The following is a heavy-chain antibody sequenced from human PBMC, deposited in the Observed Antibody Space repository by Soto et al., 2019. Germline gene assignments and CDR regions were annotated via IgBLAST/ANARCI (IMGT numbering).Heavy chain of an antibody. CDR1: GASITDSY. V-gene: IGHV4-59*01. D-gene: IGHD2-15*01. Sequence: QMQMQESGPRLVKPSETLSLTCTVSGASITDSYWSWIRQPPEKGLEWIGYIYFSGIANYSPSLKSRATISRDTSKNEFSLKLTSVTAADTAIYYCARGDSDLAVSEAAYWGQGTLVTVSS. J-gene: IGHJ1*01. CDR3: ARGDSDLAVSEAAY. CDR2: IYFSGIA.